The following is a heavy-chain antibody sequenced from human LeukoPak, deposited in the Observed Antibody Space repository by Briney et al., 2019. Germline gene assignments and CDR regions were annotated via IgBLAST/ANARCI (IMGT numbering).Heavy chain of an antibody. V-gene: IGHV4-61*09. CDR1: GGSISSGSYY. CDR2: IYTSGST. Sequence: PSETLSLTCTVSGGSISSGSYYWSWIRQPAGKGLEWIGHIYTSGSTNYNPSLKSRVTISVDTSKNQFSLKLSSVTAADTAVYYCASATYYDFWSGYPVGFDYWGQGTLVTVSS. J-gene: IGHJ4*02. D-gene: IGHD3-3*01. CDR3: ASATYYDFWSGYPVGFDY.